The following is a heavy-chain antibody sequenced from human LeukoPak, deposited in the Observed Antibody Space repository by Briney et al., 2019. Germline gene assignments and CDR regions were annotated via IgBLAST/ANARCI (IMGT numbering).Heavy chain of an antibody. D-gene: IGHD5-24*01. CDR1: GYSFTTYW. J-gene: IGHJ3*02. V-gene: IGHV5-51*01. CDR2: IYPGDSDT. Sequence: GESLKISCQGSGYSFTTYWIGWVRQMPGKGLEWMGIIYPGDSDTRYSPSFQGQVTISADKSISTAYLQWNTLKASDTDMYYCARRDGYGAYDIWGQGTMVTVSS. CDR3: ARRDGYGAYDI.